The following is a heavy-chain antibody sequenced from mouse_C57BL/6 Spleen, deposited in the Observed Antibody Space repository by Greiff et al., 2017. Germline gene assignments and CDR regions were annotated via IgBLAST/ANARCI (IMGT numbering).Heavy chain of an antibody. D-gene: IGHD2-4*01. Sequence: EVHLVESGGGLVQPGGSLSLSCAASGFTFTDYYMSWVRQPPGKALEWLGFIRNKANGYTTEYSASVKGRFTISRDNSQSILYLQMNALRAEDSATYYCARSKYYDYDGYFDVWGTGTTVTVSS. V-gene: IGHV7-3*01. CDR2: IRNKANGYTT. CDR1: GFTFTDYY. J-gene: IGHJ1*03. CDR3: ARSKYYDYDGYFDV.